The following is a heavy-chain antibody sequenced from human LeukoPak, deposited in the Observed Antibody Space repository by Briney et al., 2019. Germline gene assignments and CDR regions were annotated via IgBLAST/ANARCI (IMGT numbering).Heavy chain of an antibody. V-gene: IGHV3-53*01. CDR3: ARDKYYGSGSYYNPYYYYGMDV. D-gene: IGHD3-10*01. CDR2: IYSGGST. Sequence: PGGSLRLSCAASGFTVSSNYMSWVRQAPGKGLEWVSVIYSGGSTYYADSVKGRFTISRDNSKNTLYLQVNSLRAEDTAVYYCARDKYYGSGSYYNPYYYYGMDVWGKGTTVTVSS. CDR1: GFTVSSNY. J-gene: IGHJ6*04.